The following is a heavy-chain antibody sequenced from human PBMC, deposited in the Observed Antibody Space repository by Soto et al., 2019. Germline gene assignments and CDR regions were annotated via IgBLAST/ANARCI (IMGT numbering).Heavy chain of an antibody. CDR1: GFTFSSYG. V-gene: IGHV3-33*01. Sequence: QVQLVESGGGVVQPGRSLRLSCAASGFTFSSYGMHWVRQAPGKGLEWVAVIWYDGSNKYYADSVKGRFTISRDNSKNTLYLQMNSLRAEDTAVYYCARGSAFDSSWYGAQLDYWGQGTLVTVSS. J-gene: IGHJ4*02. D-gene: IGHD6-13*01. CDR2: IWYDGSNK. CDR3: ARGSAFDSSWYGAQLDY.